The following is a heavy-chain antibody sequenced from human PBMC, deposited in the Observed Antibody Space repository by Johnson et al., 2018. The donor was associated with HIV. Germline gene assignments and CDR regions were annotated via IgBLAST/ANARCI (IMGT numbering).Heavy chain of an antibody. CDR3: ARGEQWSLLGAFDI. D-gene: IGHD6-19*01. J-gene: IGHJ3*02. CDR2: IYSGDST. V-gene: IGHV3-66*01. Sequence: VQLVESGGGLVQPGGSLRLSCAASGFTVSSNYMSWVRQAPGKGLEWVSVIYSGDSTNYADSVTGRFTISRDNSKNTLYLQMNSLRAEDTAVYYCARGEQWSLLGAFDIWGQGIMVTVSS. CDR1: GFTVSSNY.